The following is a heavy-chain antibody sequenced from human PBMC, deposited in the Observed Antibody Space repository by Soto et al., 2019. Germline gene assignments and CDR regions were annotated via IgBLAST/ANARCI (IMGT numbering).Heavy chain of an antibody. V-gene: IGHV3-64*01. Sequence: PGGSLRLSCAASGFTFSSYAMHWVRQAPGKGLEYVSAISSNGGSTYYANSVKGRFTISRDNSKNTVYLQMGSLRAEDVAVYFCARTVGDYPNWLDPWGQGTLVTVSS. J-gene: IGHJ5*02. CDR1: GFTFSSYA. D-gene: IGHD4-17*01. CDR2: ISSNGGST. CDR3: ARTVGDYPNWLDP.